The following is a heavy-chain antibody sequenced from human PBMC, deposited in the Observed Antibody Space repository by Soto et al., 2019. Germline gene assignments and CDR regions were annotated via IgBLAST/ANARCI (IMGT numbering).Heavy chain of an antibody. CDR2: ISGSGTTA. Sequence: PGGSLRLSCAASGFIFSSYAMSWVRQAPGKGLEWVSAISGSGTTAYYADSVKGRFTFSRDNSKSTMYLQISSLRAEDTAVYFCARLGGYYQAFDQWGKGALVTVSS. D-gene: IGHD3-22*01. CDR1: GFIFSSYA. V-gene: IGHV3-23*01. J-gene: IGHJ4*03. CDR3: ARLGGYYQAFDQ.